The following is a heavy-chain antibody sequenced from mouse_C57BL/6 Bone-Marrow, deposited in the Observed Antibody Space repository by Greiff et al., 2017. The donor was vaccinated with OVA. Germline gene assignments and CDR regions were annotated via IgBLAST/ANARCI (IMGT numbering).Heavy chain of an antibody. Sequence: DVKLQESGPGLVKPSQSLSLTCSVTGYSITSGYYWNWIRQFPGNKLEWMGYISYDGSNNYNPSLKNRISITRDTSKNQFFLKLNSVTTEDTATYYCARGRYYGYDRFAYWGQGTLVTVSA. D-gene: IGHD2-2*01. CDR1: GYSITSGYY. J-gene: IGHJ3*01. CDR2: ISYDGSN. CDR3: ARGRYYGYDRFAY. V-gene: IGHV3-6*01.